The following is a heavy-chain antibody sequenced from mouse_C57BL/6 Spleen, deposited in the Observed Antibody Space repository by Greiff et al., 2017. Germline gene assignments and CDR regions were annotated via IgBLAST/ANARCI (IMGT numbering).Heavy chain of an antibody. CDR2: INPNNGGT. V-gene: IGHV1-18*01. CDR3: ARWLPLYYAMDY. D-gene: IGHD2-2*01. CDR1: GYTFTDYN. J-gene: IGHJ4*01. Sequence: EVQVVESGPELVKPGASVKIPCKASGYTFTDYNMDWVKQSHGKSLEWIGDINPNNGGTIYNQNFKGKATLTVDKSSSTAYMERRSLTSEDTAVYYCARWLPLYYAMDYWGQGTSVTVSS.